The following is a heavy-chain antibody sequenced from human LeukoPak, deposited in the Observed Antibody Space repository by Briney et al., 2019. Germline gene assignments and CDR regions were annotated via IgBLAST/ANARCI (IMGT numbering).Heavy chain of an antibody. CDR3: AREGCSSTSCLGY. CDR1: GFTFSSYA. Sequence: GGSLRLSCSASGFTFSSYAMHWVRQAPGKGLEYVSAISSNGGSTYYADSVKGRFTISRDNSKNTLYLQMSSLRAEDTAVYYCAREGCSSTSCLGYWGQGTLFPGSS. CDR2: ISSNGGST. D-gene: IGHD2-2*01. J-gene: IGHJ4*02. V-gene: IGHV3-64D*09.